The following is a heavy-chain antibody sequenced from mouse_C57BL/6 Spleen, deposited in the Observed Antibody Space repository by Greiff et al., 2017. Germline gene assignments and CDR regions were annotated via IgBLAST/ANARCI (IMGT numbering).Heavy chain of an antibody. V-gene: IGHV1-18*01. CDR2: INPNNGGT. J-gene: IGHJ2*01. D-gene: IGHD2-3*01. CDR1: GYTFTDYN. CDR3: ARFDGYYYFDY. Sequence: EVQLVESGPELVKPGASVKIPCKASGYTFTDYNMDWVKQSHGKSLEWIGDINPNNGGTIYNQKFKGKATLTVDKSSSTAYTELRSLTSEDTAVYYCARFDGYYYFDYWGQGTTLTVSS.